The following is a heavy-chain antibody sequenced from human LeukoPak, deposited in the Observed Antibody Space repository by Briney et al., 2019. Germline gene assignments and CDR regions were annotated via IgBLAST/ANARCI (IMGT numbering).Heavy chain of an antibody. CDR2: MNPNSGNT. J-gene: IGHJ5*02. CDR1: GYTFTSYD. CDR3: ARGRYCSSTSCSLDNWFDP. V-gene: IGHV1-8*01. D-gene: IGHD2-2*01. Sequence: ASAKVSCKASGYTFTSYDINWVRQATGQGLEWTGWMNPNSGNTGYAQKFQGRVTMTRNTSISTAYMELSSLRSEDTAVYYCARGRYCSSTSCSLDNWFDPWGQGTLVTVSS.